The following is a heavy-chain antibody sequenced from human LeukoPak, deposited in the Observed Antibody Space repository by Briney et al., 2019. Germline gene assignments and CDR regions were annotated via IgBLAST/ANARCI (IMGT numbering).Heavy chain of an antibody. CDR3: ARQRRIAARRGYFDY. CDR1: GGSISGFY. Sequence: SETLSLTRTVSGGSISGFYWSWVRQPPGKALEWIGYSYFGGSTNYNPSLKSRVTISLDTSKNQFSLKLSSVTAADTAVYYCARQRRIAARRGYFDYWGQGILVTVSS. J-gene: IGHJ4*02. D-gene: IGHD6-6*01. V-gene: IGHV4-59*08. CDR2: SYFGGST.